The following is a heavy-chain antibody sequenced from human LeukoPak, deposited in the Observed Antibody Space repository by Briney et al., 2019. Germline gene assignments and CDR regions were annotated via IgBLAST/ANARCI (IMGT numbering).Heavy chain of an antibody. CDR3: AREGRIAAAGTGP. Sequence: GGSLRLSCAASGFTVSSNHMSWVRQAPGKGLEWVSVIYSGGSTYYADSVKGRFTISRDNSKNTLYLQMNSLRAEDTAVYYCAREGRIAAAGTGPWGQGTLVTVSS. V-gene: IGHV3-66*01. D-gene: IGHD6-13*01. CDR2: IYSGGST. J-gene: IGHJ5*02. CDR1: GFTVSSNH.